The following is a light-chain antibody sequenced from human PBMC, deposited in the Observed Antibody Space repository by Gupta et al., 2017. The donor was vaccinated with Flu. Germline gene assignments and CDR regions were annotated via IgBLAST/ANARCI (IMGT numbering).Light chain of an antibody. CDR2: DAS. J-gene: IGKJ1*01. CDR3: QQRRYWPWT. CDR1: QNTDSH. Sequence: ENDLTQSPDTLSLSPGDTATLSCRARQNTDSHLVWYQQKPGQAPRLLIYDASKRATGLPTRFSGSGSGTDFTLTISSLEPEDFAVYYCQQRRYWPWTFGQGTKV. V-gene: IGKV3-11*01.